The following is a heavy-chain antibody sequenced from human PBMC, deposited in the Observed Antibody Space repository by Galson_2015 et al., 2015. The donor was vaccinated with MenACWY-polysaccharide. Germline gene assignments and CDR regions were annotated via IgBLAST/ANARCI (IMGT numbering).Heavy chain of an antibody. CDR1: GFTFSNNW. CDR3: VGPLGRGGTGAYGMDA. Sequence: SLRLSSAASGFTFSNNWIHWVRQAPGKGLVWVSRINSDASSTAYADSVKGRFTISRDNAKNTLYLQMNSLRVEDTAVYYCVGPLGRGGTGAYGMDAWGQGTTVTVSS. J-gene: IGHJ6*02. V-gene: IGHV3-74*01. CDR2: INSDASST. D-gene: IGHD3-10*01.